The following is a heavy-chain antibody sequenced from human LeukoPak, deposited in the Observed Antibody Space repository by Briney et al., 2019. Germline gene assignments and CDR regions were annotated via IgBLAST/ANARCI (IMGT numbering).Heavy chain of an antibody. Sequence: PSETLSLTCVVSGGSFRNYYWSWIRQAPGKGLEWIGEMNDSGRTYYNTSLKSRFTISVDTSKKEFSLKLRSVTAADTAVYYCARAWGLSRAEFVGTATHYFDSGGKEPLVTVSS. CDR3: ARAWGLSRAEFVGTATHYFDS. J-gene: IGHJ4*02. CDR2: MNDSGRT. V-gene: IGHV4-34*01. D-gene: IGHD1-26*01. CDR1: GGSFRNYY.